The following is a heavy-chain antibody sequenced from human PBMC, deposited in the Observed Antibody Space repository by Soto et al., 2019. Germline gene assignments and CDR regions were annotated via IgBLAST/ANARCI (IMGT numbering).Heavy chain of an antibody. CDR3: VRDSPSGSTYSGYDGIDY. V-gene: IGHV1-69*08. D-gene: IGHD5-12*01. CDR1: GGTFSNDI. CDR2: ISPLLDIA. J-gene: IGHJ4*02. Sequence: QVQLVQSGAEVKKPGSSVKVSCKASGGTFSNDIITWVRQAPGQGLEWMGRISPLLDIANYAQKFQGRVTITADKSTSTAYLELNSLRSEDTAVYYCVRDSPSGSTYSGYDGIDYWGQGTLVTVSS.